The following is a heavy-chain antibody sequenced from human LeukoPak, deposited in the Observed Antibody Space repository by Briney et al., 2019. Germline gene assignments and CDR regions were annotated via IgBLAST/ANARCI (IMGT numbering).Heavy chain of an antibody. J-gene: IGHJ4*02. CDR2: IYYSGNT. CDR3: ARVSDYGGNVPLDY. CDR1: GGSISSGSYY. D-gene: IGHD4-23*01. Sequence: KPSETLSLTCTVSGGSISSGSYYWGWVRQPPGKGLEWIGSIYYSGNTYYNPSLKSRVTISVDTSKNQFSLKLSSVTAADTAVYYCARVSDYGGNVPLDYWGQGTLVTVSS. V-gene: IGHV4-39*07.